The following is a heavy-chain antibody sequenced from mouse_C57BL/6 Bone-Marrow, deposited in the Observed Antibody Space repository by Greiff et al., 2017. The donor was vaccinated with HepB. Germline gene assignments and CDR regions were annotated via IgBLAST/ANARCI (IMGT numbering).Heavy chain of an antibody. D-gene: IGHD2-2*01. CDR3: ARHAIYYGYD. J-gene: IGHJ2*01. CDR1: GFTFSSYG. Sequence: EVKLVESGGDLVKPGGSLKLSCAASGFTFSSYGMSWVRQTPDKRLEWVATISSGGSYTYYPDRVKGRFTISRDTAKNTLYLQMSSLKSEDTAMYYGARHAIYYGYDWGQGTTLTVSS. V-gene: IGHV5-6*01. CDR2: ISSGGSYT.